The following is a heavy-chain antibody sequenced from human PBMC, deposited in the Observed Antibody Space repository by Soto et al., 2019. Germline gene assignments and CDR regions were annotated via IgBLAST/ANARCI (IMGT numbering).Heavy chain of an antibody. Sequence: QVQLVESGGGVVQPGRSLKLSCTTSGFVFNRYSMHWVRQSPCKGLEWVAVIKHDGNQTFYAESVRGRFAVSNDSSKNPVLLQMKTLRTADTAIYHDARSANRDGYNWGQGTRVTVSS. CDR2: IKHDGNQT. V-gene: IGHV3-30*09. J-gene: IGHJ4*02. D-gene: IGHD3-22*01. CDR3: ARSANRDGYN. CDR1: GFVFNRYS.